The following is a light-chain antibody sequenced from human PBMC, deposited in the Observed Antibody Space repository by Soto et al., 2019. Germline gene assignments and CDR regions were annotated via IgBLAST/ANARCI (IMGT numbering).Light chain of an antibody. CDR1: QSIGTN. Sequence: EIVMTQSPATLSVSPGEGATLSCRASQSIGTNLAWYQQIPGQAPRLVIFGASTRATGIPARYSGGGSGTEFTLTISSLQSQHFAVYYCQQYDDWPRSFGQGTKVEI. CDR2: GAS. CDR3: QQYDDWPRS. V-gene: IGKV3-15*01. J-gene: IGKJ1*01.